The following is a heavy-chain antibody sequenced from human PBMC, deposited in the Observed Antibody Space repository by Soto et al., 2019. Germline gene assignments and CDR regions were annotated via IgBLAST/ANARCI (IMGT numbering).Heavy chain of an antibody. CDR1: GFSSSTYW. Sequence: EVQLVEAGGDLVQPGGSLRLACAASGFSSSTYWMHLVRQDPGKGLMWVSRINPDGTSKNYADSVKGRFTSSRDNSQHTQSLQMNSLRDEDTDMYYCVIEFGRGVLAIALWGRGTLDTVS. J-gene: IGHJ2*01. V-gene: IGHV3-74*01. D-gene: IGHD2-8*02. CDR3: VIEFGRGVLAIAL. CDR2: INPDGTSK.